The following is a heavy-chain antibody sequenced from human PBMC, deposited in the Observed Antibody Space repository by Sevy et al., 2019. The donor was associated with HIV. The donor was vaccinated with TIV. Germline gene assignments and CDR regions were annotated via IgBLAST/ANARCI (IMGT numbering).Heavy chain of an antibody. CDR2: ISSSGSTI. D-gene: IGHD5-18*01. J-gene: IGHJ3*02. Sequence: GGSLRLSCAASGFTFSDYYMSWIRQAPGKGLEWVSYISSSGSTIYYADSWKGRVTISRDNAKNSLYLQMNSLRAEDTAVYYCARGGYSYPHNAFDIWGQGTMVTVSS. CDR1: GFTFSDYY. V-gene: IGHV3-11*01. CDR3: ARGGYSYPHNAFDI.